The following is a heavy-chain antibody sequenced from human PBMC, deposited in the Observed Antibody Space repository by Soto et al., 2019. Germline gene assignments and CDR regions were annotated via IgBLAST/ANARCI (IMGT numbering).Heavy chain of an antibody. D-gene: IGHD4-17*01. J-gene: IGHJ4*02. CDR3: ARENMTTYYFDY. V-gene: IGHV3-66*01. CDR1: GFTVSSNY. Sequence: GGSLRLSCAASGFTVSSNYMSWVRQAPGKGLEWVSVIYSGGSTCYADSVKGRFTISRDNSKNTLYLQMNSLRAEDTAVYYCARENMTTYYFDYWGQGTLVTVSS. CDR2: IYSGGST.